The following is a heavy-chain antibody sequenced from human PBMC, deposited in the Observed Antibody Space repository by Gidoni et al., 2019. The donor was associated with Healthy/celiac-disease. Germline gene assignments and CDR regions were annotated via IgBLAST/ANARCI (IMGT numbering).Heavy chain of an antibody. D-gene: IGHD1-26*01. J-gene: IGHJ4*02. CDR3: TTSGEWELPPLDY. CDR1: GFTLIHAW. Sequence: EVQLVESGGGLVKPGGSLRLSCAASGFTLIHAWLRWVRQAPGKALEWVGRIKSKTEGGTTDYAAPVKGRFTISRDDSKNTLYLQMNSLKTEDTAVYYCTTSGEWELPPLDYWGQGTLVTVSS. V-gene: IGHV3-15*01. CDR2: IKSKTEGGTT.